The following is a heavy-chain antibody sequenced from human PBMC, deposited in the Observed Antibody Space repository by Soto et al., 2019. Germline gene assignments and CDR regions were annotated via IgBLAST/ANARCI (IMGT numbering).Heavy chain of an antibody. CDR2: IYYSGST. J-gene: IGHJ5*02. CDR1: GGTISSGGSY. Sequence: QVQLQESGPGLVKASQTLSLTCKVAGGTISSGGSYWSWIRQHPGKGLEWIGYIYYSGSTYYNPSLKSRVTISVDTSKNQFSLKLSSVTAADTAVYYCARVTDYGASFDPWGQGTLVTVSS. V-gene: IGHV4-31*03. CDR3: ARVTDYGASFDP. D-gene: IGHD4-17*01.